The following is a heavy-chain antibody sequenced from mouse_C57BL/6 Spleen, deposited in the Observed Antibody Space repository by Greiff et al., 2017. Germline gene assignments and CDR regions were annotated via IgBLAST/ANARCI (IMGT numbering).Heavy chain of an antibody. CDR2: LYPRDGST. Sequence: VQLQQSDAELVKPGASVKISCKVSGYTFTDHTIPWMKQRPDQGLEWIGYLYPRDGSTKYTEKFKGKATLTADKSSSTAYMQLNSLTSEDSAVYFCARLHYGRLHFDYWGQGTTLTVSS. CDR3: ARLHYGRLHFDY. V-gene: IGHV1-78*01. J-gene: IGHJ2*01. CDR1: GYTFTDHT. D-gene: IGHD1-1*01.